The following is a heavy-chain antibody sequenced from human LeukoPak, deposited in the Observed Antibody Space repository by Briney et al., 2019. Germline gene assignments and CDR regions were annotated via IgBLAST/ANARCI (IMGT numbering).Heavy chain of an antibody. J-gene: IGHJ5*02. CDR3: AKDRHCGGGSCYWGYNWFDP. CDR2: ISGSGGST. V-gene: IGHV3-23*01. D-gene: IGHD2-15*01. Sequence: GGSLRLSCAASGFTFSSYAMSWVRQAPGKGLEWVSAISGSGGSTYYADSVKGRFTISRDNSKNTLYLQMNSLRAEDTAVYYCAKDRHCGGGSCYWGYNWFDPGGKETLVTVP. CDR1: GFTFSSYA.